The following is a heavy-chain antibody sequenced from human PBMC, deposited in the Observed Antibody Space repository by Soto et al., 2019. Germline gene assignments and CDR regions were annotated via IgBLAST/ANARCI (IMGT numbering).Heavy chain of an antibody. CDR2: IDPSDSYT. J-gene: IGHJ6*02. CDR1: GYSFTSYW. D-gene: IGHD3-9*01. Sequence: GESLKLSCKGSGYSFTSYWISWVRQMPGKGLEWMGRIDPSDSYTNYSPSFQGDVTISADKSISTAYLQWSSLKASDTAMYYCARRPYYDILTGPLYYYYGMDVWGQGTTVTVSS. CDR3: ARRPYYDILTGPLYYYYGMDV. V-gene: IGHV5-10-1*01.